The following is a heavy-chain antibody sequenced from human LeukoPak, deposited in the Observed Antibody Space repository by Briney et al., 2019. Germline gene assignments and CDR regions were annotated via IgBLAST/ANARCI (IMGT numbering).Heavy chain of an antibody. J-gene: IGHJ3*02. V-gene: IGHV3-21*01. D-gene: IGHD3-22*01. Sequence: GGSLRLSCAASEFTFNTYSMNWVRQAPGKGLEWVSSISSSSDYIYYADSVKGRFTISRDSAKNSLYLQMNSLRAEDTAVYYCAKDLHRGYYYDSSGRGAFDIWGQGTMVTVSS. CDR1: EFTFNTYS. CDR3: AKDLHRGYYYDSSGRGAFDI. CDR2: ISSSSDYI.